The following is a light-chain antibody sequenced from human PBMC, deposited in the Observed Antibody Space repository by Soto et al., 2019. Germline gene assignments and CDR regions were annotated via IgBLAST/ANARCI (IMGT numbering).Light chain of an antibody. J-gene: IGKJ4*01. CDR2: GAS. CDR3: QQYNNWPPLT. V-gene: IGKV3-15*01. Sequence: EIVMTQSPATLSVSPGERATLSCRASQSVSSNLAWYQQKPGQAPRLLIYGASTRATGIPARFIGSGSGTQFTLTISSLQYEDFAVYYCQQYNNWPPLTFGGGNKGEIK. CDR1: QSVSSN.